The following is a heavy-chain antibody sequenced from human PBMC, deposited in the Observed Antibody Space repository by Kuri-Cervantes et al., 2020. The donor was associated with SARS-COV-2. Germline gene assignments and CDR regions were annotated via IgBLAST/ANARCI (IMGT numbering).Heavy chain of an antibody. J-gene: IGHJ4*02. CDR1: GGSISSYY. D-gene: IGHD6-6*01. CDR3: ARREIAARRLFDS. CDR2: IYYSGST. V-gene: IGHV4-59*12. Sequence: SETLSLTCTVSGGSISSYYWNWIRQPPGKGLEWIGYIYYSGSTNYNPSLKSRVTISVDTSKNQFSLKLSSVTAADTAVYYCARREIAARRLFDSWGQGTLVTVSS.